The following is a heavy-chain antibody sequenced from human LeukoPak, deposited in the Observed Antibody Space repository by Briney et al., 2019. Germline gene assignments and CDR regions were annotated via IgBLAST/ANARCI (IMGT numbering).Heavy chain of an antibody. Sequence: ASVKVSCKASGGTFSSYAISWVRQAPGQGLEWMGWINPNSGGTNYAQKFQGRVTMTRDTSISTAYMELSRLRSDDTAAYYCARGYSSGWYVGYWGQGTLVTVSS. V-gene: IGHV1-2*02. CDR3: ARGYSSGWYVGY. CDR2: INPNSGGT. D-gene: IGHD6-19*01. CDR1: GGTFSSYA. J-gene: IGHJ4*02.